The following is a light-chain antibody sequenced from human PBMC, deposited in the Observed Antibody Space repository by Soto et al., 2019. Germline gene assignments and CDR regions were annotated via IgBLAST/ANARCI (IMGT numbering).Light chain of an antibody. CDR3: QHYNSYSEA. CDR2: KAS. CDR1: QTISSW. J-gene: IGKJ1*01. Sequence: DIQMTQSPSSLSASVGRIVTITCRASQTISSWLAWYQQKPGKAPKLLIYKASTLKSGVPSRFSGSGSGTEFTLTISSLQPDDFATYYCQHYNSYSEAFGQGTKVDIK. V-gene: IGKV1-5*03.